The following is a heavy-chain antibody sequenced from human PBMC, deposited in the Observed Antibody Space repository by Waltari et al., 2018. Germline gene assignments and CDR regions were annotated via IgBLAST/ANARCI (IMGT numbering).Heavy chain of an antibody. CDR2: MNQDGSAK. CDR3: ARVAWGLGQDN. J-gene: IGHJ4*02. D-gene: IGHD3-16*01. CDR1: GFTFSDFW. V-gene: IGHV3-7*03. Sequence: EVQLVESGGGLVQPGGSLRLSCVASGFTFSDFWMTWVRQAPEKGVEGVATMNQDGSAKLYVESVRGRFTVSRDNAKKSLFLQMNSLRAEDTAVYYCARVAWGLGQDNWGQGTLVTVSS.